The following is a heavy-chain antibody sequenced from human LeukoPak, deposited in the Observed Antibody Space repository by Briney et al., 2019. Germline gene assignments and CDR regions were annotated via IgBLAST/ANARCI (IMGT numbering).Heavy chain of an antibody. J-gene: IGHJ4*02. CDR3: ARDGGGYYYSRGGDFDY. V-gene: IGHV3-21*01. CDR2: ISSSSSYI. D-gene: IGHD3-22*01. Sequence: PGGSLRLSCAASGFTFSSYSMNWVRQAPGKGLEWVSSISSSSSYIYYADSVKGRFTISRDNAKNSLYLQMNSLRAKDTAVYYCARDGGGYYYSRGGDFDYWGQGTLVTVSS. CDR1: GFTFSSYS.